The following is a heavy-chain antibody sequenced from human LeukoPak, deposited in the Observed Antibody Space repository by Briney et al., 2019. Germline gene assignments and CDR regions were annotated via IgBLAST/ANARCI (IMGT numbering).Heavy chain of an antibody. D-gene: IGHD6-13*01. J-gene: IGHJ4*02. CDR1: GFTFSSYA. Sequence: GGSLRLSCAASGFTFSSYAMRWVRQAPGKGLEYVSAISSNGDSTYYANSVKGRFTISRDNPKNSLYLQMDSLRADDTAVYYCARDPESSSFDYWGQGVLVTVSS. CDR2: ISSNGDST. CDR3: ARDPESSSFDY. V-gene: IGHV3-64*01.